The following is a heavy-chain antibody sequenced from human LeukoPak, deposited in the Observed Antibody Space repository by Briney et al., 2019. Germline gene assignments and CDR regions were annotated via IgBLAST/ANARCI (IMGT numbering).Heavy chain of an antibody. Sequence: SQTLSLTCAISGDSVSSNSATWNWIRQSPSRGLEWLGRTYYRSKWYSDYAVSVKSRITINPDTSKNPFSLQLNSVTPEDTAVYYCARGLVPEGHHYYYYMDVWGKGTTVTVSS. CDR2: TYYRSKWYS. D-gene: IGHD3-9*01. CDR1: GDSVSSNSAT. J-gene: IGHJ6*03. V-gene: IGHV6-1*01. CDR3: ARGLVPEGHHYYYYMDV.